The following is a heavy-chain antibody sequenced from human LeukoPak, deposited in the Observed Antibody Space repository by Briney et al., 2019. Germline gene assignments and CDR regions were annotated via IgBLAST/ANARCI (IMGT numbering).Heavy chain of an antibody. V-gene: IGHV1-2*02. Sequence: GASVKVSCKASGYTFTGYYMHWVRQAPGQGLEWMGWINPDSGGTNYAQKFQGRVTMTRDTPISTAYMELSRLRSDDTAVYYCARDLDAMYFDYWGQGTLVTVSS. J-gene: IGHJ4*02. D-gene: IGHD3-3*01. CDR2: INPDSGGT. CDR1: GYTFTGYY. CDR3: ARDLDAMYFDY.